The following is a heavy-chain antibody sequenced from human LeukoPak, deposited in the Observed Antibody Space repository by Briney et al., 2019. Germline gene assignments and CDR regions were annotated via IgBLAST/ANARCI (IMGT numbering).Heavy chain of an antibody. J-gene: IGHJ6*03. D-gene: IGHD4-17*01. V-gene: IGHV5-51*01. CDR3: ASSTYGDYYMDV. CDR2: IYPGDSDT. CDR1: GYSFTFYW. Sequence: GEALKISCKGSGYSFTFYWIGWVRQRPREGLEWMGIIYPGDSDTRYSPSFQGQVTISADKSISTAYLQWSSLKASDTAMYYCASSTYGDYYMDVWGKGTTVTVSS.